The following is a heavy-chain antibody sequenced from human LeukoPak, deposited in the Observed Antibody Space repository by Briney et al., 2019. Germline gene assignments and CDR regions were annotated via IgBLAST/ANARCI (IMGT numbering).Heavy chain of an antibody. V-gene: IGHV1-24*01. D-gene: IGHD4-17*01. CDR3: ATRYGDYAWDFDY. J-gene: IGHJ4*02. CDR2: FDPEDGET. Sequence: ASVKVSCKVSGYTLTELSMHWVRQAPGKGLEWMGGFDPEDGETIYAQKFQGRGTMTEDTSTDTAYMELSSLRSEDTAVYYCATRYGDYAWDFDYWGQGTLVTVSS. CDR1: GYTLTELS.